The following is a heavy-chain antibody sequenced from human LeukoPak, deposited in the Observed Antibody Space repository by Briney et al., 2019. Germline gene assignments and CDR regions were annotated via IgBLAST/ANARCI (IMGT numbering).Heavy chain of an antibody. CDR1: GYTFTSYG. Sequence: ASVKVSCKASGYTFTSYGISWVRQAPGQGLEWMGWISAYNGNTNYAQRLQGRVTMTTDTSTSTAYMELRSLRSDDTAVYYCARDSDYGTVVWFDPWGQGTLVTVSS. D-gene: IGHD4-17*01. CDR2: ISAYNGNT. J-gene: IGHJ5*02. V-gene: IGHV1-18*01. CDR3: ARDSDYGTVVWFDP.